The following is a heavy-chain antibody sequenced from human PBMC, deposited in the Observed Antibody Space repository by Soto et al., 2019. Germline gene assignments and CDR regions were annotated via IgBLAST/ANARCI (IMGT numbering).Heavy chain of an antibody. CDR2: IIPIFGTV. J-gene: IGHJ1*01. Sequence: QVQLVQSGAEVKKPGSSVKVSCKASGGTFSNYALDWVRQAPGQGLEWMGGIIPIFGTVRHAQNFQGRVTITADEATAPADMALSSLRSEDSAMYYCATGGERDYYDTSGWRWGQGTLVTVSS. D-gene: IGHD3-22*01. CDR3: ATGGERDYYDTSGWR. V-gene: IGHV1-69*12. CDR1: GGTFSNYA.